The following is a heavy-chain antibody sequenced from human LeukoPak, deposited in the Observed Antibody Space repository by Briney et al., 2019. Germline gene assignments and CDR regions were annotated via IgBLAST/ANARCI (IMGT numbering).Heavy chain of an antibody. CDR2: IGGSGSTT. CDR1: GFTFSSYA. CDR3: ARGYYSGSGRYYFDF. Sequence: PGGSLRLSCAAAGFTFSSYAMNWVRQAPGKGLEWISVIGGSGSTTNYADSVKGRFTISRDNSKNTLFLQMSSLRVDDTAVYYCARGYYSGSGRYYFDFWGQGTLVTVSS. V-gene: IGHV3-23*01. D-gene: IGHD3-10*01. J-gene: IGHJ4*02.